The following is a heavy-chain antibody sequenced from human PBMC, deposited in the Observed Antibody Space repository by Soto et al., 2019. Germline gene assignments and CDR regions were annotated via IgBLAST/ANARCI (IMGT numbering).Heavy chain of an antibody. D-gene: IGHD3-22*01. CDR1: GFTLSGFA. Sequence: QMQLVESGGGVVQPVRSLRLSCDASGFTLSGFAMHWVRQASGQGLEWVAVISNDGTNQYYSESVKGRFTISRDNSKNTLYLQMNNLRAEDTAVYYCAKAYYYDSSGYYDNYYAMDVWGQGTTVTVSS. V-gene: IGHV3-30*18. CDR2: ISNDGTNQ. CDR3: AKAYYYDSSGYYDNYYAMDV. J-gene: IGHJ6*02.